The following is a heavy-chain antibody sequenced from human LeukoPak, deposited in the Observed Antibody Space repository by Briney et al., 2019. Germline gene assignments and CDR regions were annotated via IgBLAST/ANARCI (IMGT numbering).Heavy chain of an antibody. CDR3: ARDVVYSSSYNWFDP. CDR1: GGTFSSYA. CDR2: IIPIFGTA. Sequence: SVKVSCKASGGTFSSYAISWVRQAPGQGLEWMGGIIPIFGTANYAQKFQGRVTITADESTSTAYMELSRLRSDDTAVYYCARDVVYSSSYNWFDPWGQGTLVTVSS. J-gene: IGHJ5*02. V-gene: IGHV1-69*13. D-gene: IGHD6-13*01.